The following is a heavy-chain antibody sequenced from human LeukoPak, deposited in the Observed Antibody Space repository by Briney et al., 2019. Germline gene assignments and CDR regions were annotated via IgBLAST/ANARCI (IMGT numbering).Heavy chain of an antibody. CDR2: IRYDGSNK. J-gene: IGHJ4*02. CDR1: GFTFSSYG. V-gene: IGHV3-30*02. D-gene: IGHD3-22*01. CDR3: AKDLAVVATTATIDY. Sequence: GGPLRLSCAASGFTFSSYGMHWVRQAPGKGLEWVAFIRYDGSNKYYADSVKGRFTISRDNSKNTLYLQMNSLRAEDTAVYYCAKDLAVVATTATIDYWGQGTLVTVSS.